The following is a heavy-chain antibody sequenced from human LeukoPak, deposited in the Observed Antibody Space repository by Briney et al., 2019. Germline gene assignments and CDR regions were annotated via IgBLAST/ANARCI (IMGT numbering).Heavy chain of an antibody. V-gene: IGHV1-2*02. D-gene: IGHD6-6*01. CDR3: ARKAEGQPVDY. Sequence: ASVKVSCKASGYSFTDYYIHWVRQAPGQGLEWMGWNKANSGDTNYAQKFKGRVTMTRDTSISTAYMELSSLRPDDTAVYFCARKAEGQPVDYWGQGTLVTVSS. CDR2: NKANSGDT. CDR1: GYSFTDYY. J-gene: IGHJ4*02.